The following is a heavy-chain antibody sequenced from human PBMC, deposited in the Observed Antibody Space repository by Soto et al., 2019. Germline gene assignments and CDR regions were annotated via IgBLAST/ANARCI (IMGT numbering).Heavy chain of an antibody. D-gene: IGHD2-21*02. J-gene: IGHJ4*02. CDR1: GYSFTSYW. V-gene: IGHV5-51*01. Sequence: HGESLKISCKGSGYSFTSYWIGWVRQMPGKGLEWMGIIYPGDSDTRYSPSFQGQVTISADKSISTAYLQWSSLKASDTAMYYCAALAYCGGDCYSAFDYWGQGTLVTVSS. CDR2: IYPGDSDT. CDR3: AALAYCGGDCYSAFDY.